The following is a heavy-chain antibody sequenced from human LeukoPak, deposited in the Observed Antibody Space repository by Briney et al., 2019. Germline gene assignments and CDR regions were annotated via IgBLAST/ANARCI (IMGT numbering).Heavy chain of an antibody. V-gene: IGHV1-69*13. CDR2: IIPIFGTA. Sequence: ASVKVSCKASGGTFSSYAISWVRQAPGQGLEWMGGIIPIFGTANYAQKFQGRVTITADESTSTAYMELSSLRSEDTAVYYCARGPNYYDSSGSTTFDYWGQGTLVTVSS. J-gene: IGHJ4*02. D-gene: IGHD3-22*01. CDR1: GGTFSSYA. CDR3: ARGPNYYDSSGSTTFDY.